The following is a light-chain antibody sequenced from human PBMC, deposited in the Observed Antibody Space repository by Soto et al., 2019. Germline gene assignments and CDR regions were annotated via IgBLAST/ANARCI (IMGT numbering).Light chain of an antibody. CDR1: QSVSSN. V-gene: IGKV3-15*01. CDR2: VAS. Sequence: EIVMTQSPATLSVSPGERATLSCRASQSVSSNLAWYQQKPGQTPKLLIYVASTRATGIPARFSGSGSGTEFTLTISRLEPEDFAVYYCQQYGRSPPRFTFGPGTKVDIK. J-gene: IGKJ3*01. CDR3: QQYGRSPPRFT.